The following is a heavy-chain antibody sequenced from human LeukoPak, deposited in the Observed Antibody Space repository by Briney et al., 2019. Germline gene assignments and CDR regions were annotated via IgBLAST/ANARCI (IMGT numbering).Heavy chain of an antibody. CDR1: GGSISSGDYY. CDR3: ARDTRGDYYFDY. D-gene: IGHD4-17*01. CDR2: IYYSGST. Sequence: SETLSLTCTVSGGSISSGDYYWTWIRQPPGKGLEWIGYIYYSGSTYYNSSLKSRITISVDTSKNQFSLKLSSVTAADTAVYYCARDTRGDYYFDYWGQGTLVTVSS. V-gene: IGHV4-30-4*01. J-gene: IGHJ4*02.